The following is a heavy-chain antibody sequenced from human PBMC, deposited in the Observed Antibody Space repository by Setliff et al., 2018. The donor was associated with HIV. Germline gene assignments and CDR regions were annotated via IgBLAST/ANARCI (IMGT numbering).Heavy chain of an antibody. D-gene: IGHD4-17*01. CDR3: ARVQMAYAAFGV. J-gene: IGHJ3*01. CDR2: IYFTGSS. V-gene: IGHV4-59*01. CDR1: GGSISTYY. Sequence: LSLTCTVSGGSISTYYWSWIRQPPGKGLEWIGSIYFTGSSDNNPSLKSRVTLSVDTSKHQFSLKLSSVAAADTAVYYCARVQMAYAAFGVWGQGTMVTVSS.